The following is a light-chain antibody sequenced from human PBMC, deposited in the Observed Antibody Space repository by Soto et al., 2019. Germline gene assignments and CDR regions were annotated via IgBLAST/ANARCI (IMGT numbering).Light chain of an antibody. V-gene: IGKV1-39*01. CDR2: AAS. Sequence: DIQMTQSPSSLSASVGDRVTITCRASQTISNYLNWYQQQPGKAPKLLIYAASSLQSGVPSRFSGSGSGTDFTLTISSLQPEDYATYYCQQGYSSPRTFGQGTKVEIK. CDR3: QQGYSSPRT. J-gene: IGKJ1*01. CDR1: QTISNY.